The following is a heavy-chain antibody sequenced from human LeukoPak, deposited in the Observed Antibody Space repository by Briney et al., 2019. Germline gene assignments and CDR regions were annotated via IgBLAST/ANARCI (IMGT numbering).Heavy chain of an antibody. J-gene: IGHJ6*02. CDR2: INPSGGST. Sequence: ASVKVSCKASGYTFTSYYMHWVRQAPGQGLEWMGIINPSGGSTSYAQKFQGRVTMTRDTSTSTVYMDLSSQRSAETAVYYCARPSVTYDLYGMDVWGHGTTVTVSS. D-gene: IGHD4-17*01. CDR1: GYTFTSYY. CDR3: ARPSVTYDLYGMDV. V-gene: IGHV1-46*01.